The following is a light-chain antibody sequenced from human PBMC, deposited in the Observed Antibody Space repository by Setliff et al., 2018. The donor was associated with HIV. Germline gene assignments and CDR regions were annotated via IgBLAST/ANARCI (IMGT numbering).Light chain of an antibody. Sequence: QSVLTQPPSVSGAPGQRVIISCTGSGSNIGAGYDVHWYQQLPGTAPKLLIYANTNRPSGVPDRFSGSKSDTSASLAITGLQAEDETDYYCQSYDSSLSGYGFGTGTKVTV. CDR2: ANT. CDR1: GSNIGAGYD. V-gene: IGLV1-40*01. CDR3: QSYDSSLSGYG. J-gene: IGLJ1*01.